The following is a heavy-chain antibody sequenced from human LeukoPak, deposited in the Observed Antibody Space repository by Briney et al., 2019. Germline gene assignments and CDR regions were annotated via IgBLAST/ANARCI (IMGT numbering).Heavy chain of an antibody. Sequence: PSETLSLTCTVSSYSISSGYYWGWIRQPPGKGLEWIGSIYHSGSTYYNPSLKSRVTISVDTSKNQFSLKLSSVTAADTAVYYCARGQVRGSGSYHYYYYMDVWGKGTTVTVSS. D-gene: IGHD3-10*01. CDR1: SYSISSGYY. J-gene: IGHJ6*03. V-gene: IGHV4-38-2*02. CDR2: IYHSGST. CDR3: ARGQVRGSGSYHYYYYMDV.